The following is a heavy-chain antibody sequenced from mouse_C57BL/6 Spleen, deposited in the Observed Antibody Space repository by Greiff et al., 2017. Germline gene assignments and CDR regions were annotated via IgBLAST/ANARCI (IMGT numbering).Heavy chain of an antibody. CDR3: VKAVTTVPGGYAMDY. V-gene: IGHV7-4*01. D-gene: IGHD1-1*01. J-gene: IGHJ4*01. Sequence: EVQVVESGGGLVQPGASLRLSCAASGFTFTDYYMSWVRQPPGKAPEWLALIRHKANGYTTEYTSSVKGRFTISRDNSQNILYLQMNTLRAEDSATYYFVKAVTTVPGGYAMDYWGQGTSVTVSS. CDR2: IRHKANGYTT. CDR1: GFTFTDYY.